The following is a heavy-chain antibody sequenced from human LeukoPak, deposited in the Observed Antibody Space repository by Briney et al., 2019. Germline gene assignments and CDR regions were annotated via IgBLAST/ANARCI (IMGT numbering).Heavy chain of an antibody. CDR1: GGTFSSYA. CDR2: IIPIFGTA. J-gene: IGHJ4*02. Sequence: ASVKVSCKASGGTFSSYAISWVRQAPGQGLEWMGGIIPIFGTANYAQKFQGRVTITTDESTSTAYMELSSLRSEDTAVYYCARGSPSQPGGFDYWGQGTLVTVSS. V-gene: IGHV1-69*05. D-gene: IGHD1-14*01. CDR3: ARGSPSQPGGFDY.